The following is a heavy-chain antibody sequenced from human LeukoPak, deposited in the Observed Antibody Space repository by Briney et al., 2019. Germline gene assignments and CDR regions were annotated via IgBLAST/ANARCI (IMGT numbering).Heavy chain of an antibody. V-gene: IGHV3-74*01. J-gene: IGHJ6*02. CDR2: LISDGSSA. D-gene: IGHD2-8*02. CDR3: VRDSRYCPDV. CDR1: GFTFSSYW. Sequence: PGGSLRLSCAASGFTFSSYWRHWVRQAPGKGLVWVSRLISDGSSASYADSVKGRFTISRDNTKNILYLQMNSLRAEDTAVYYCVRDSRYCPDVWGQGTTVTVSS.